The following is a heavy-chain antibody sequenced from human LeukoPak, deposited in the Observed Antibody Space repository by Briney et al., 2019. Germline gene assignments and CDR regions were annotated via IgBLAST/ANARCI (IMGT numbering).Heavy chain of an antibody. V-gene: IGHV1-8*01. CDR2: MNPNSGNT. CDR3: ARDLGLEYYYYGMDV. J-gene: IGHJ6*02. CDR1: GYTFTSYD. Sequence: ASVKVSCKASGYTFTSYDINWVRQAAGHGLEWVGWMNPNSGNTGYTPKFQGRVTMTRSTSINTAYMELSSLRSEDTAVYYCARDLGLEYYYYGMDVWGQGTTVTVSS. D-gene: IGHD3-16*01.